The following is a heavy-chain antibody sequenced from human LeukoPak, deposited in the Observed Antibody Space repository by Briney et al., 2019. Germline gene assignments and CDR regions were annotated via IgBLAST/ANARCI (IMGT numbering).Heavy chain of an antibody. D-gene: IGHD3-22*01. CDR2: IIPIFGTA. J-gene: IGHJ3*02. CDR1: GGTFSSYA. CDR3: ARASDSSGYYLGAFDI. V-gene: IGHV1-69*13. Sequence: SVKVSCKASGGTFSSYAISWVRQAPGQGLEWMGGIIPIFGTANYAQKFQGRVTITADESTSTAYMELSSPRSEDTAVYYCARASDSSGYYLGAFDIWGQGTMVTVSS.